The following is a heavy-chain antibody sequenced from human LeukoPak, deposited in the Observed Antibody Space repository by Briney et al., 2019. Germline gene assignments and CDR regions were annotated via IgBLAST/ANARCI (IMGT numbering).Heavy chain of an antibody. CDR2: IYYSGST. V-gene: IGHV4-61*05. CDR3: ARGGALWYFDL. J-gene: IGHJ2*01. Sequence: SETLSLTCTVSGGSISSSSYYWGWIRQPPGKGLEWIGYIYYSGSTNYNPSLKSRVTISVDTSKNQFSLKLSSVTAADTAVYYCARGGALWYFDLWGRGTLVTVSS. CDR1: GGSISSSSYY. D-gene: IGHD4/OR15-4a*01.